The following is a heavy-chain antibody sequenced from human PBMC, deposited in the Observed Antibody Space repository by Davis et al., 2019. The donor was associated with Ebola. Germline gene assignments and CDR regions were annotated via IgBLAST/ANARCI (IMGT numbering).Heavy chain of an antibody. CDR2: INHSGST. CDR1: GGSFSGYY. J-gene: IGHJ5*02. D-gene: IGHD2-15*01. V-gene: IGHV4-34*01. CDR3: ARWSSWWRGWWFDP. Sequence: SETLSLTCAAYGGSFSGYYWSWIRQPPGKGLEWIGEINHSGSTYYNPSLKSRVTISVDTSKNQFSLKLSSVTAADTAVYYCARWSSWWRGWWFDPWGQGTLVTVSS.